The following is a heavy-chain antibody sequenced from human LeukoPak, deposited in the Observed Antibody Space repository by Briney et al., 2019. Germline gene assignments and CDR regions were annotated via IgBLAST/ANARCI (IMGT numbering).Heavy chain of an antibody. J-gene: IGHJ4*02. D-gene: IGHD3-9*01. Sequence: GGSLRLSCSASGFTVSSNYMSWVRQAPGKGLEWVSVIYSGGSTYYADSVKGRFTISRDNSKNTLYLQINSLRAEDTAVYYCASPHYDILTGLLNWGQGTLVTVSS. V-gene: IGHV3-53*01. CDR2: IYSGGST. CDR3: ASPHYDILTGLLN. CDR1: GFTVSSNY.